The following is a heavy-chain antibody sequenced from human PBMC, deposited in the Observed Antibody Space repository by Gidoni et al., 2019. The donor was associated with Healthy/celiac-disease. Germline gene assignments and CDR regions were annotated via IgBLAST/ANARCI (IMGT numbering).Heavy chain of an antibody. CDR2: IIPFFGTA. CDR3: ARVGRHRWLHVLYFAY. J-gene: IGHJ4*02. D-gene: IGHD5-12*01. V-gene: IGHV1-69*01. CDR1: GGTVSSYA. Sequence: QVQLVQSGTEVKKPGSSVKVSCKAAGGTVSSYAISWVRPAPGQGLEWRGGIIPFFGTANSAPTFQGRVTITADESTSTAYLELSSLRSEDTAVYYCARVGRHRWLHVLYFAYWGQGTLVTVSS.